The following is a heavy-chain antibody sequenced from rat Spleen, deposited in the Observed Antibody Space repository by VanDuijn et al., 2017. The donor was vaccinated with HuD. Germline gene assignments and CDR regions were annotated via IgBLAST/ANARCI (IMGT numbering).Heavy chain of an antibody. CDR1: GFTFSNYY. D-gene: IGHD3-4*01. V-gene: IGHV5-27*01. Sequence: EVQLVESGGGLVQPGRSLKLSCAASGFTFSNYYMAWVRQAPTKGLEWVAYISSSGGSTYYRDSVKGRFTISRANAKSTLYLQMNSLRSEDTATYYCAREETLYWYFDFWGPGTMVTVSS. J-gene: IGHJ1*01. CDR2: ISSSGGST. CDR3: AREETLYWYFDF.